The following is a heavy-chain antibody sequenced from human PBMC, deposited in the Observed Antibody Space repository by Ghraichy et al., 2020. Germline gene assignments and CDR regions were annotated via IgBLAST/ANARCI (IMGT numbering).Heavy chain of an antibody. CDR1: GFTFSSYS. J-gene: IGHJ4*02. Sequence: GGSLRLSCAASGFTFSSYSMNWVRQAPGKGLEWVSYISSSSSTIYYADSVKGRFTISRDNAKNSLYLQMNSLRDEDTAVYYCARDYGGNSRASYYFDYWGQGTLVTVSS. D-gene: IGHD4-23*01. CDR2: ISSSSSTI. V-gene: IGHV3-48*02. CDR3: ARDYGGNSRASYYFDY.